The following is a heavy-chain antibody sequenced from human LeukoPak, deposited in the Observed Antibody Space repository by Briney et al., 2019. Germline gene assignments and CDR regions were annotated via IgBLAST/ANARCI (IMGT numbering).Heavy chain of an antibody. CDR1: GFTFSSYS. D-gene: IGHD3-10*01. CDR3: ARAAMVRGVDYFHY. V-gene: IGHV3-23*01. Sequence: GGSLRLSCAASGFTFSSYSMSWARQAPGKGLEWVSVISSSGGATYYADSVKGRFTISRDNSKNTLYLQMNRLRAEDTAIYYCARAAMVRGVDYFHYWGQGTLVPVSS. CDR2: ISSSGGAT. J-gene: IGHJ4*02.